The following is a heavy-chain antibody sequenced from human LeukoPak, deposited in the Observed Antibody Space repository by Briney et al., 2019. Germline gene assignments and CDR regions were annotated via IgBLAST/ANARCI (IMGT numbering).Heavy chain of an antibody. Sequence: LPGGSLRLSCAASGFTFSSYAMHWVRQAPGKGLEWVAVISYDGSNKYYADSVKGRFTISRDNSKNSLYLQMNSLRPEDTAMYYCATDQECSGSHCFFYPGHWGQGTLVTVSS. CDR1: GFTFSSYA. CDR2: ISYDGSNK. CDR3: ATDQECSGSHCFFYPGH. V-gene: IGHV3-30-3*01. D-gene: IGHD2-15*01. J-gene: IGHJ4*02.